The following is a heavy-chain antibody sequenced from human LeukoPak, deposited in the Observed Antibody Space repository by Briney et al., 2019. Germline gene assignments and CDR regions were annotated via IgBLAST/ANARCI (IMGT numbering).Heavy chain of an antibody. J-gene: IGHJ4*02. Sequence: KSSETLSLTCTVSGGSVGSAGYYWSWIRQPPGGGLEWIGYIYYIRNTNYNPSLKSRVTMSLDPSKNQFSLKLNSVTAADTAVYYCARTQSQGGSYRYYFGYWGQGTLVTVSS. CDR2: IYYIRNT. CDR1: GGSVGSAGYY. CDR3: ARTQSQGGSYRYYFGY. D-gene: IGHD1-26*01. V-gene: IGHV4-61*08.